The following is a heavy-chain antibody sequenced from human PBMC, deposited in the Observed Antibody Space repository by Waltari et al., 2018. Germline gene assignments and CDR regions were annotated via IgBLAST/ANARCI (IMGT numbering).Heavy chain of an antibody. Sequence: EVQLVESGGGLVQPGGSLRLSCAASGFTFSSYWLYLVRQAPGKGLGWVSRINSDGSSPSYADSVKGRFTISRDNAKNTLYLQMNSLRAEDTAVYYCARDVVVAGTLAYFDYWGQGTQVIVSS. CDR1: GFTFSSYW. D-gene: IGHD2-15*01. CDR2: INSDGSSP. V-gene: IGHV3-74*01. J-gene: IGHJ4*02. CDR3: ARDVVVAGTLAYFDY.